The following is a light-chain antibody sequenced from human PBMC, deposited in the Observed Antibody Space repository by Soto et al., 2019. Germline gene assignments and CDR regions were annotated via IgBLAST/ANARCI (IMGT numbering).Light chain of an antibody. CDR3: QHRASWPLT. V-gene: IGKV3-11*01. J-gene: IGKJ4*01. CDR1: QSVTIK. CDR2: DAS. Sequence: EIVLTQSPAILSLSPGERATLSCRASQSVTIKLAWNQQKPGQPPRLLIYDASTRATGTPARFSGSGSGTDFTLSISSLEPEDSAFYFCQHRASWPLTFGGGTKVEI.